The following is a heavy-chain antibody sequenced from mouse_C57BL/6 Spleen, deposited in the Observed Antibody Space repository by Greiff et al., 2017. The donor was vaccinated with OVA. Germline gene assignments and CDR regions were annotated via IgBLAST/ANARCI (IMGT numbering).Heavy chain of an antibody. V-gene: IGHV1-50*01. CDR2: IDPSDSYT. CDR1: GYTFTSYW. J-gene: IGHJ2*01. CDR3: ARSRAYYGSRVSFDY. D-gene: IGHD1-1*01. Sequence: QVQLQQSGAELVKPGASVKLSCKASGYTFTSYWMQWVKQRPGQGLEWIGEIDPSDSYTNYNQKFKGKATLTVDTSSSTAYMQLSSLTSEDSAVYYCARSRAYYGSRVSFDYWGQGTTLTVSS.